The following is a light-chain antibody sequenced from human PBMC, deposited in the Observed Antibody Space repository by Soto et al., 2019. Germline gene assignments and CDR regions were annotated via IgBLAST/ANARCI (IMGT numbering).Light chain of an antibody. V-gene: IGLV2-14*01. CDR2: DVR. CDR1: SRDVGGYNY. Sequence: LTQPASVSGSPGQSITISCTGTSRDVGGYNYVSWYQQHPGKAPKLMIYDVRNRPSGVSNRFSGSKSVNTASLTISGLQAEDEADYYCSSYTTISTYVFGTGTKVTVL. CDR3: SSYTTISTYV. J-gene: IGLJ1*01.